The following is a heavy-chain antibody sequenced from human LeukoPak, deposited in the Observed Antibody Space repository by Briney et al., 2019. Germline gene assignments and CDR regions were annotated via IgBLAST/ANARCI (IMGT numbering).Heavy chain of an antibody. CDR2: INHSGST. CDR1: GGSFSGYY. Sequence: PSETLSLTCAVYGGSFSGYYWSWIRQPPGKGLEWIGEINHSGSTNYNPSLKSRVTISVDTSKNQFSLKLSSVTAADTAVYYCARGGGGYCSGGSCYSGAYYYYYMHVWGKGTTVTVSS. V-gene: IGHV4-34*01. D-gene: IGHD2-15*01. J-gene: IGHJ6*03. CDR3: ARGGGGYCSGGSCYSGAYYYYYMHV.